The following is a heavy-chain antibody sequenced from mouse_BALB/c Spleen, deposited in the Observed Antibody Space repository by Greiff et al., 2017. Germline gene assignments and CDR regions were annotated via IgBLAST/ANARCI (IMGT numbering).Heavy chain of an antibody. J-gene: IGHJ4*01. CDR2: INPYNGDT. V-gene: IGHV1-20*02. Sequence: EVQLQQSGPELVKPGASVKISCKASGYSFTGYFMNWVMQSHGKSLEWIGRINPYNGDTFYNQKFKGKATLTVDKSSSTAHMELRSLASEDSAVYYCARGGYGYVYAMDYWGQGTSVTVS. D-gene: IGHD2-2*01. CDR3: ARGGYGYVYAMDY. CDR1: GYSFTGYF.